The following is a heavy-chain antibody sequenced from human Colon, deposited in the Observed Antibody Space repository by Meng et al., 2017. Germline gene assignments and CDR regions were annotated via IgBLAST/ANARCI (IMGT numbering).Heavy chain of an antibody. CDR3: ERVRYCSSTSCLYSFDY. J-gene: IGHJ4*02. D-gene: IGHD2-2*01. V-gene: IGHV4-59*01. Sequence: SETLSLTCTLSGGSPSSFYWTWIRQHPGQGLESLCYFYSTGDTYYSPSLKTRITLSVDSSRNQFYLNLTSVTAADTAVYYCERVRYCSSTSCLYSFDYWGQGTLVTSPQ. CDR1: GGSPSSFY. CDR2: FYSTGDT.